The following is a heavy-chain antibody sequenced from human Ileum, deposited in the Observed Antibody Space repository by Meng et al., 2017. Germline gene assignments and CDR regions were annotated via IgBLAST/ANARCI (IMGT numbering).Heavy chain of an antibody. D-gene: IGHD2-2*01. CDR2: IGTGADT. J-gene: IGHJ2*01. CDR3: ARGGLCSSSSCQFHVWNFDV. V-gene: IGHV3-13*01. Sequence: GESLKISCAASGFTFSTYDMHWVRQATGKGLEWVSTIGTGADTYYPDSVKGRFSISRENAQNSLYLQMNSLTAGDTAVYYCARGGLCSSSSCQFHVWNFDVWGRGTLVTVSS. CDR1: GFTFSTYD.